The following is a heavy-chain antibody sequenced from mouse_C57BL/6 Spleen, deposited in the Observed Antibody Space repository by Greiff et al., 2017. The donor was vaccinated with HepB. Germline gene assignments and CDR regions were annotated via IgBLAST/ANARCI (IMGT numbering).Heavy chain of an antibody. CDR1: GYTFTSYW. D-gene: IGHD1-1*01. CDR3: TRSRTVYFDY. CDR2: IYPGNSDT. Sequence: VQLQQSGTVLAWPGASVKMSCKTSGYTFTSYWMHWVKQRPGQGLEWIGAIYPGNSDTSYNQKFKGKAKLPAVTSASTAYMELSSLTKEDSAVSYCTRSRTVYFDYWGQGTTLTVSS. V-gene: IGHV1-5*01. J-gene: IGHJ2*01.